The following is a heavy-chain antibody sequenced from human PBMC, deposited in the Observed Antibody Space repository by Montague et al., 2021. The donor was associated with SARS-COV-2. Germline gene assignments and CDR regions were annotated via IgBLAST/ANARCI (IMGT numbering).Heavy chain of an antibody. CDR2: INHGGST. J-gene: IGHJ6*03. Sequence: SETLSLTCAVHGGSFSTHSWNWIRQPPGKGLEWIGEINHGGSTNYNPSLKSRVTISVDTSKNQFSPKLTSVAAADSAVYYCARLGDGAVPSPILGVGPYYSSYYMDVWGKGTTVTVSS. D-gene: IGHD3-10*01. V-gene: IGHV4-34*01. CDR3: ARLGDGAVPSPILGVGPYYSSYYMDV. CDR1: GGSFSTHS.